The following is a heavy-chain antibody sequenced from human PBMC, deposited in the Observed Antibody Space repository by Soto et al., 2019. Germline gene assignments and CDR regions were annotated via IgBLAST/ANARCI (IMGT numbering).Heavy chain of an antibody. CDR2: ISAYNGDT. J-gene: IGHJ4*02. Sequence: QVQLVQSGAEVKKPGASVKVSCKASGYTFTSYGITWVRQAPGQGLEWMGWISAYNGDTSYAQKLQGRVTMAPDTSTSTAYRELRSLRSDDTAVYYCARDLGVRVAARGYWGQGTLVTVSS. D-gene: IGHD3-10*01. V-gene: IGHV1-18*01. CDR3: ARDLGVRVAARGY. CDR1: GYTFTSYG.